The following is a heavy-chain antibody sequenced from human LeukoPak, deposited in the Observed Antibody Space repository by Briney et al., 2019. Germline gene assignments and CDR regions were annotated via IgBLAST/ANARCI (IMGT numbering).Heavy chain of an antibody. V-gene: IGHV3-66*01. Sequence: VGSLRLSCAASGFTVSSNYMAWVRQAPGKGLEWVSVIYRDGTIYQADSVKGRFSISRDNPKNTVYLEMNKLRDEDTAVYYCARDIGSSAGFDYWGQGTLVTVSS. CDR1: GFTVSSNY. CDR3: ARDIGSSAGFDY. D-gene: IGHD6-13*01. CDR2: IYRDGTI. J-gene: IGHJ4*02.